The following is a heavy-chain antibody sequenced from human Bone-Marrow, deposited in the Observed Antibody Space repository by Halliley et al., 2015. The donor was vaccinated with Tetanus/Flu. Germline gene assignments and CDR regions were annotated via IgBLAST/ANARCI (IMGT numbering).Heavy chain of an antibody. CDR3: ARGGRGSSGPEY. J-gene: IGHJ4*02. V-gene: IGHV3-33*05. D-gene: IGHD6-19*01. CDR2: VSHDGNTK. Sequence: VAVVSHDGNTKYYAEDGKGRFTISRDNSKNTLYLQMNSLRAEDTAVYHCARGGRGSSGPEYWGQGTLVTVSS.